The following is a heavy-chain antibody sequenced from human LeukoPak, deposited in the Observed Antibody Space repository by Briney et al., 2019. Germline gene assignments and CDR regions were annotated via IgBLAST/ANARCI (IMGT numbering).Heavy chain of an antibody. CDR3: ARHKKLYWYFDL. V-gene: IGHV3-21*01. CDR1: GFTFSSYS. CDR2: ISSSSSYI. Sequence: GGSLRLSCAASGFTFSSYSMNWVRQAPGKGLGWVSSISSSSSYIYYADSVKGRFTISRDNAKNSLYLQMNSLRAEDTAVYYCARHKKLYWYFDLWGRGTLVTVSS. J-gene: IGHJ2*01.